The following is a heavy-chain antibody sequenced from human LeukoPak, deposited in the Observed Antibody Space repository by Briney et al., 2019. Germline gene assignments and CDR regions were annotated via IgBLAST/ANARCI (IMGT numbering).Heavy chain of an antibody. J-gene: IGHJ4*02. D-gene: IGHD5-18*01. Sequence: SVKVSCKASGGTFSSYAISWVRQAPGQGLEWMGGIIPIFGTANYAQKFQGRVTITADESTSTAYMELSRLRSDDTAVYYCARSGDTAMVIPHYWGQGTLVTVSS. CDR1: GGTFSSYA. V-gene: IGHV1-69*13. CDR2: IIPIFGTA. CDR3: ARSGDTAMVIPHY.